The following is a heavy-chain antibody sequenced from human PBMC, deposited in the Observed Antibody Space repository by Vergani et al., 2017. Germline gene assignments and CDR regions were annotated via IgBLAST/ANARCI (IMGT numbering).Heavy chain of an antibody. J-gene: IGHJ5*02. V-gene: IGHV3-7*01. CDR2: IKQDGSEK. D-gene: IGHD1-14*01. Sequence: EVQLVESGGGLVQPGGSLRLSCAASGFTFTNYWMSWVRQAPGKGLEWVANIKQDGSEKYYVDSVKGRFTISRDNSKSTMYLQMNSLRDEDTGVYYCARDLRLLYNRFDPWGQGTLVTVSS. CDR1: GFTFTNYW. CDR3: ARDLRLLYNRFDP.